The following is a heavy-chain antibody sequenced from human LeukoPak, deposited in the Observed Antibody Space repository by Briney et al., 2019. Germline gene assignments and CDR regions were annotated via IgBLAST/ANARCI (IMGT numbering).Heavy chain of an antibody. CDR1: GGSISSGSYY. CDR2: IYTSGST. V-gene: IGHV4-61*02. J-gene: IGHJ4*02. D-gene: IGHD6-19*01. Sequence: SETLSLTCTVSGGSISSGSYYWSWIRQPAGKGLEWIGRIYTSGSTNYNPSLKSRVTISVDTSKNQFSLKLSSVTAADTAVYYCARAGYSSGWYGDYWGQGTLVTVSS. CDR3: ARAGYSSGWYGDY.